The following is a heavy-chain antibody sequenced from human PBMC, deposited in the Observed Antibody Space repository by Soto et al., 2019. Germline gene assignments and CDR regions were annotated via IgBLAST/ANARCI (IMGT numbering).Heavy chain of an antibody. CDR2: IYPGDSDT. J-gene: IGHJ6*02. Sequence: GESLKIYCKGSGYSFTSYWIGWVRQMPGKGLEWMGIIYPGDSDTRYSPSFQGQVTISADKSISTAYLQWSSLKASDTAMYYCARLSPQIVVVPAAIYYYYYGMDVWGQGTTVTVSS. V-gene: IGHV5-51*01. CDR1: GYSFTSYW. CDR3: ARLSPQIVVVPAAIYYYYYGMDV. D-gene: IGHD2-2*01.